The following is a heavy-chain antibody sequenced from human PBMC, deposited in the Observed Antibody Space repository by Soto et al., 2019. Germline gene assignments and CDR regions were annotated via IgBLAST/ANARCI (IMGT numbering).Heavy chain of an antibody. Sequence: ASVKVSCKASGYTFTGYYMHWVRQAPGQGLERMGWINPNSGGTNYAQKFQGWVTMTRDTSISTAYMELSSVTAADTAVYYCASVRGGYYYAMDVWGQGTTVTVSS. J-gene: IGHJ6*02. D-gene: IGHD3-10*02. CDR1: GYTFTGYY. V-gene: IGHV1-2*04. CDR2: INPNSGGT. CDR3: ASVRGGYYYAMDV.